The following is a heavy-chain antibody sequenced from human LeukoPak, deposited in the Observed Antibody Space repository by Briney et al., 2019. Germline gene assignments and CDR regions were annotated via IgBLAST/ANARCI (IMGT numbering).Heavy chain of an antibody. V-gene: IGHV4-59*08. Sequence: SETLSLTCTVSGGSISSYYWSWIRQPPGKGLEWIGYIYYSGSTNCNPSLKSRVSISVDTSKNQFSLKLSSVTAADTAVYYCARRTGSAWDNYGDYVGPFDYWGQGTLVTVSS. CDR2: IYYSGST. CDR1: GGSISSYY. D-gene: IGHD4-17*01. CDR3: ARRTGSAWDNYGDYVGPFDY. J-gene: IGHJ4*02.